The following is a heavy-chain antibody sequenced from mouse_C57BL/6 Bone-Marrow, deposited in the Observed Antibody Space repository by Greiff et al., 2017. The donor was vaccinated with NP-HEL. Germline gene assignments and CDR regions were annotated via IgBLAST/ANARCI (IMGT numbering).Heavy chain of an antibody. Sequence: VQLQQSGAELARPGASVKLSCKASGYTFTSYGISWVKQRTGQGLEWIGEIYPRSGNTYYNEKFKGKATLTADKSSSTAYMELRSLTSEDSAVYFCAIKSDDGCPSYAMDYWGQGTSVTVSS. CDR3: AIKSDDGCPSYAMDY. J-gene: IGHJ4*01. V-gene: IGHV1-81*01. D-gene: IGHD2-3*01. CDR1: GYTFTSYG. CDR2: IYPRSGNT.